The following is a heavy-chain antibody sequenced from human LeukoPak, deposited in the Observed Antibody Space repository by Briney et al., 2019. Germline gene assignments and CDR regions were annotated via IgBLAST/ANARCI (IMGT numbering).Heavy chain of an antibody. CDR2: FGGGP. Sequence: SETLSLTCTVSGGSISSYFWIWIRQPAGKGLEWIGRFGGGPNYNPSLKSRVTMSLDTSKNQFFLKLSSVTAADTAVYFCATGGGPFDYWGQGILVTVSS. J-gene: IGHJ4*02. CDR1: GGSISSYF. CDR3: ATGGGPFDY. D-gene: IGHD3-16*01. V-gene: IGHV4-4*07.